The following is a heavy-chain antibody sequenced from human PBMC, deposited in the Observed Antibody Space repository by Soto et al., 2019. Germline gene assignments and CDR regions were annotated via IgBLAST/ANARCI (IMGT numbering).Heavy chain of an antibody. CDR2: INSDGSST. Sequence: GGSMRVSCAASGLHISSYWRHWVRKAPGKGLVWVSRINSDGSSTSYADSVKGRFTISRDNAKNTLYLQMNSLRAEDTAVYYCAIRASYYDSSGYFDYWGQGTLVTVSS. J-gene: IGHJ4*02. CDR1: GLHISSYW. D-gene: IGHD3-22*01. CDR3: AIRASYYDSSGYFDY. V-gene: IGHV3-74*01.